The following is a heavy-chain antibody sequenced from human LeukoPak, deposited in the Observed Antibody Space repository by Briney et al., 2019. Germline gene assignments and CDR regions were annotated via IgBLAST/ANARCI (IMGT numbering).Heavy chain of an antibody. V-gene: IGHV3-21*01. CDR1: RFTFSSYS. J-gene: IGHJ4*02. CDR2: IAGGGSYI. D-gene: IGHD1-26*01. Sequence: GGSLRLSCAASRFTFSSYSMNWVRQAPGKGLEWVSYIAGGGSYIYYADPVKGRFTISRDNAKNSLYLQMNSLRAEDTAVYYCARDLYSGTYDYWGQGTLVTVSS. CDR3: ARDLYSGTYDY.